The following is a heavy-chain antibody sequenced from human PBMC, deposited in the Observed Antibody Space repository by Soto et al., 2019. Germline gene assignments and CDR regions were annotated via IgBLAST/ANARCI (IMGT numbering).Heavy chain of an antibody. J-gene: IGHJ3*02. CDR3: ARSVGVDAFDI. CDR2: IYHSGST. Sequence: QLQLQESGSGLVKPSQTLSLTCAVSGGSISSGDYSWSWIRQPPGKGLEWIGYIYHSGSTYYNPSLNSRVTISVDRSKSQFSLKLSSVTAADTAVYYCARSVGVDAFDIWGQGTMVTVSS. V-gene: IGHV4-30-2*01. CDR1: GGSISSGDYS. D-gene: IGHD2-21*01.